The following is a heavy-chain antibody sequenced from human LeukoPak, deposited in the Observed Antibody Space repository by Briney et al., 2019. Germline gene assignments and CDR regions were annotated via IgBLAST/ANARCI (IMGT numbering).Heavy chain of an antibody. CDR2: IYTSGST. CDR1: GGSISSYY. V-gene: IGHV4-4*07. D-gene: IGHD1-7*01. Sequence: ASETLSLTCTVSGGSISSYYWSWIRQPAGKGLEWIGRIYTSGSTNYNPSLKSRVTMSVDTSKNQFSLKLSSVTAADTAVYYCARVSIDNWNYAYFDYWGQGTLVTVSS. CDR3: ARVSIDNWNYAYFDY. J-gene: IGHJ4*02.